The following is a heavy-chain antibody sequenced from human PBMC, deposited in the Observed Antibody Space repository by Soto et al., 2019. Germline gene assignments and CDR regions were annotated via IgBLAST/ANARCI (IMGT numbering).Heavy chain of an antibody. CDR1: GVTLMGYY. V-gene: IGHV4-34*01. CDR2: INESANR. D-gene: IGHD2-15*01. Sequence: SERLYLPSGVYGVTLMGYYSSWVRQAPGEGTESIAEINESANREINPTLKSRVTTSVDPCKTQFSLKMTSVTAADVAVYYCARVGSHCTGDTCSAYWGQGTQVTGSS. CDR3: ARVGSHCTGDTCSAY. J-gene: IGHJ4*02.